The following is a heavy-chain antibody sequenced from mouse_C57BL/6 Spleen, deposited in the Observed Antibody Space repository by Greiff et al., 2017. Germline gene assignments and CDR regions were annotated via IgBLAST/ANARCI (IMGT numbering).Heavy chain of an antibody. Sequence: EVQLQQSGPELVKPGASVKISCKASGYTFTDYYMNWVKQSHGKSLEWIGDINPNNGGTSYNQKFKGKATLTVDQSSSTAYMELRSLTSEDSADYYCARQERHFWFAYWGQGTLVTVSA. J-gene: IGHJ3*01. CDR2: INPNNGGT. CDR3: ARQERHFWFAY. CDR1: GYTFTDYY. V-gene: IGHV1-26*01.